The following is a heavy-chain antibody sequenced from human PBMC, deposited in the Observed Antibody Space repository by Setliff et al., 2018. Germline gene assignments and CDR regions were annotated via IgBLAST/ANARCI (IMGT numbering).Heavy chain of an antibody. V-gene: IGHV1-46*01. Sequence: ASVKVSCKASGYTFTSYYMHWVRQAPGQGLEWMGIINPSGGSTSYAQKFQGRVTMTRDTSTSTVYMELSSLRSEDTAVYYCARGRNYNFWSGYYYYYYGMDVWGQGTTVTVSS. CDR2: INPSGGST. CDR1: GYTFTSYY. J-gene: IGHJ6*02. D-gene: IGHD3-3*01. CDR3: ARGRNYNFWSGYYYYYYGMDV.